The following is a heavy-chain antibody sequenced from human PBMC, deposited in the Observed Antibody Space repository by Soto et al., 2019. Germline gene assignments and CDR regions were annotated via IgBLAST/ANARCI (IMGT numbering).Heavy chain of an antibody. D-gene: IGHD1-26*01. CDR3: ARPYSGAYWAAFDI. Sequence: PSETLSLTCTVSGGSVSSRFYYYNWIRQPPGKGLEWIGYIYNSVTTNYNPSLMSRVTMSLDTSKNQFSLRLTSVTSADTAVYYCARPYSGAYWAAFDIWGQGTMVTVSS. J-gene: IGHJ3*02. V-gene: IGHV4-61*01. CDR2: IYNSVTT. CDR1: GGSVSSRFYY.